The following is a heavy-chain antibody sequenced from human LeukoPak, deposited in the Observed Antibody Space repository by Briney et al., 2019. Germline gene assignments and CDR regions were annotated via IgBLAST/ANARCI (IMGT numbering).Heavy chain of an antibody. V-gene: IGHV3-7*01. J-gene: IGHJ4*02. CDR3: SGRSGFSSIY. CDR2: IKPDGSAE. D-gene: IGHD2-2*01. Sequence: SGGSLRLSCEASGFIFYTHWMNGVRQSPGGGLEWVANIKPDGSAEYYLDSVKGRFSISRDNVKNLVYLQLNSLRTEDTAVYYCSGRSGFSSIYWGQGTLVTVSS. CDR1: GFIFYTHW.